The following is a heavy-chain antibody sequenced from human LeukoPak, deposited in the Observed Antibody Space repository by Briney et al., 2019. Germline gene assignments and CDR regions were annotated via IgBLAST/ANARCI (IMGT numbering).Heavy chain of an antibody. CDR1: GGTFNSYA. CDR3: ARIADYYDSSGYNSVDY. CDR2: IIPIFGTA. Sequence: ASVKVSCKASGGTFNSYAISWVRQAPGQGLEWMGGIIPIFGTANYAQKFQGRVTITADESTSTAYMELSSLRSEDTAVYYCARIADYYDSSGYNSVDYWGQGTLVTVSS. V-gene: IGHV1-69*13. J-gene: IGHJ4*02. D-gene: IGHD3-22*01.